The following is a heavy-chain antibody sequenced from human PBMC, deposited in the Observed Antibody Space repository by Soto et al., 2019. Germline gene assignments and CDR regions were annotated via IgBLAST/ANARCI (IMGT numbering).Heavy chain of an antibody. V-gene: IGHV4-59*01. CDR2: IYYSGST. J-gene: IGHJ4*02. Sequence: SETLSLTCTVSGGSISSYYWSWIRQPPGKGLEWIGYIYYSGSTNYNPSLKSRVTISVDTSKNQFSLKLSSVTAADTAVYYCAKDLRGYSGYEYYFDYWVQRTLVTFSS. D-gene: IGHD5-12*01. CDR3: AKDLRGYSGYEYYFDY. CDR1: GGSISSYY.